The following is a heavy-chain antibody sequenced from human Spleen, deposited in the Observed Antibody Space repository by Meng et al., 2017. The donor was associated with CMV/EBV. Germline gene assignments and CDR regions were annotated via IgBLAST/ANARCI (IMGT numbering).Heavy chain of an antibody. V-gene: IGHV4-59*01. CDR1: GGSISSYY. J-gene: IGHJ6*02. Sequence: SETLSLTCTVSGGSISSYYWSWIRQPPGKGLEWIGYIYYSGSTNYNPSLKSRVTISVDTSKNQFSLKLSSVTAADTAVYYCARDNSKLVATAKGLDVWGQGTTVTVSS. CDR2: IYYSGST. D-gene: IGHD6-13*01. CDR3: ARDNSKLVATAKGLDV.